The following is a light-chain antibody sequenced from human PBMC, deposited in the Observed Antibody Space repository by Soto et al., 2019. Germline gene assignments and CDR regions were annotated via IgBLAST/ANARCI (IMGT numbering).Light chain of an antibody. V-gene: IGLV2-14*01. J-gene: IGLJ1*01. Sequence: QSVLTQPASVSGSVGQSITISCTGTSSDVGGYDFVSCYQHHPGKAPKLLIYEVRTRPSGVSDRFSGSKSGNTASLTISGLQAEDEADYYCSSYTSDWGVFGTGTKVTVL. CDR2: EVR. CDR3: SSYTSDWGV. CDR1: SSDVGGYDF.